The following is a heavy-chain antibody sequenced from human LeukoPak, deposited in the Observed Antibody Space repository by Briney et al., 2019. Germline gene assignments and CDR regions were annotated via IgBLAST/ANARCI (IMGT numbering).Heavy chain of an antibody. Sequence: GAALQTSCKGAGCGFTSYWIGWGRRMPGKGGVGRGSIYPGDSDTRYSPSFQGQVTISADKSISTAYLQWSSLKASDTAMYYCARRSTVTYYGMDVWGQGTTVTVSS. V-gene: IGHV5-51*01. CDR1: GCGFTSYW. J-gene: IGHJ6*02. CDR2: IYPGDSDT. D-gene: IGHD4-17*01. CDR3: ARRSTVTYYGMDV.